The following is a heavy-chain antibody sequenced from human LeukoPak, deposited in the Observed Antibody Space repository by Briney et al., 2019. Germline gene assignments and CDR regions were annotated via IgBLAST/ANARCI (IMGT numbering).Heavy chain of an antibody. CDR3: ARLSSSWILDY. CDR2: IYYSGST. J-gene: IGHJ4*02. D-gene: IGHD6-13*01. CDR1: GGSISSSNYF. V-gene: IGHV4-39*01. Sequence: SETLSLACTVSGGSISSSNYFWGWIRQPPGKGLEWIGSIYYSGSTYYNPSLKSRVTIPVDTSKNQFSLNLNSVTAADTAVYYCARLSSSWILDYWGQGTLVTVSS.